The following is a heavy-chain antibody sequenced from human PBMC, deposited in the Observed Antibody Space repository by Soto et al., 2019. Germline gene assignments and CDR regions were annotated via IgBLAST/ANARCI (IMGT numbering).Heavy chain of an antibody. J-gene: IGHJ4*02. Sequence: QVQLQESGPGLVKPSQTLSLTCTVSGGSISSGGYYWSWIRQHPGKGLEWIGYIYYSGSTYYNPSRMSRVTISVDTSKNQFSLKLSSVTAADTAVYYCARGRSSTSPYPIGYWGQGTLVTVSS. CDR3: ARGRSSTSPYPIGY. D-gene: IGHD2-2*01. V-gene: IGHV4-31*03. CDR2: IYYSGST. CDR1: GGSISSGGYY.